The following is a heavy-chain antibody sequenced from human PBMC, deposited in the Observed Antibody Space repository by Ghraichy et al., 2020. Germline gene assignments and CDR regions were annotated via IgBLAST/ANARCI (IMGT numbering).Heavy chain of an antibody. J-gene: IGHJ5*02. CDR3: ARGAEVAAAGTGWFDP. V-gene: IGHV4-34*01. D-gene: IGHD6-13*01. CDR2: INHSGST. CDR1: GGSFSGYY. Sequence: SETLSLTCAVYGGSFSGYYWSWIRQPPGKGLEWIGEINHSGSTNYNPSLKSRVTISVDTSKNQFSLKLSSVTAADTAVYYCARGAEVAAAGTGWFDPWGQGTLVTVSS.